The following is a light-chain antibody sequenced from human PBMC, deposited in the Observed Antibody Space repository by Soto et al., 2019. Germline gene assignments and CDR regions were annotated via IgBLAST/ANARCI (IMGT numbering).Light chain of an antibody. CDR3: QQYDSSPRT. V-gene: IGKV3-20*01. CDR2: GPS. Sequence: EIVLTQSPGTLSLSPGERATLSCRASQSISSSYLAWYQQKPGQAPRLLIYGPSSRATGIPDRFSGSGSGTDFTLTINRLEPEDFAVYYCQQYDSSPRTFSQGTKVDIK. CDR1: QSISSSY. J-gene: IGKJ1*01.